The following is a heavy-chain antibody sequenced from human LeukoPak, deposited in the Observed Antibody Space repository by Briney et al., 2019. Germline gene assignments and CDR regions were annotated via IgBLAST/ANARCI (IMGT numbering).Heavy chain of an antibody. Sequence: GGSLRLSCAASAFIFNNYYMSWIRQAPEKGLECVSYISNSGSTMFYADSVKGRFTVSRDNPKNTLYLQMSGLRLDDTAVYYCAKGGYTYGYDDNYWGQGTLVTVSS. D-gene: IGHD5-18*01. CDR1: AFIFNNYY. CDR3: AKGGYTYGYDDNY. CDR2: ISNSGSTM. J-gene: IGHJ4*02. V-gene: IGHV3-11*04.